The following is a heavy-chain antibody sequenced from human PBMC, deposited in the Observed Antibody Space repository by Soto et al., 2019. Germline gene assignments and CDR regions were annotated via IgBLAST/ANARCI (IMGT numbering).Heavy chain of an antibody. J-gene: IGHJ4*02. D-gene: IGHD2-21*02. CDR3: ARSVVVTGECDY. Sequence: PSETLSLTCAVSGGSISSGGYSWSWIRQPPGKGLEWIGYIYHSGSTYYNPSLKSRVTISVDRSKNQFSLKLSSVTAADTAVYYCARSVVVTGECDYWSQGTLVTVSS. V-gene: IGHV4-30-2*01. CDR1: GGSISSGGYS. CDR2: IYHSGST.